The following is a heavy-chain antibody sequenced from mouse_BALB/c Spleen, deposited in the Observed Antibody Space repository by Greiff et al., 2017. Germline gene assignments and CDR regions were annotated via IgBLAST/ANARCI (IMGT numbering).Heavy chain of an antibody. CDR2: IYWDDDK. Sequence: QVQLKESGPGILQPSQTLSLTCSFSGFSLSTSGMGVSWIRQPSGKGLEWLAHIYWDDDKRYNPSLKSRLTISKDTSSNQVFLKITSVDTADTATYYCARRGHYGSSSLDYWGQGTTLTVSS. CDR1: GFSLSTSGMG. CDR3: ARRGHYGSSSLDY. D-gene: IGHD1-1*01. J-gene: IGHJ2*01. V-gene: IGHV8-12*01.